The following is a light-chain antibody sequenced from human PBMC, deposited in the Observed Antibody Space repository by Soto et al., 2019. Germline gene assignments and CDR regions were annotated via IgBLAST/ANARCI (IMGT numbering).Light chain of an antibody. CDR1: QSISNF. J-gene: IGKJ1*01. CDR2: AAS. V-gene: IGKV1-39*01. CDR3: QQRYSAPAET. Sequence: DVQMTQSPSSLSASVGDRVTITCRASQSISNFLNWYQQKPGKAPKVLIYAASSVQSGVPSRYGGSGSGTDFRLTIRSLQPGAFATYYCQQRYSAPAETFGQGTKVEIK.